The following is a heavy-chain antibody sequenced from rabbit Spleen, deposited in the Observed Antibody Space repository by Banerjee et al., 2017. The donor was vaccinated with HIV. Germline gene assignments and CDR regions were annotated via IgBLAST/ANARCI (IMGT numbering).Heavy chain of an antibody. V-gene: IGHV1S47*01. CDR1: GFSFNIGYD. CDR2: IYTGDGST. Sequence: QEQLVESGGGLVKPGASLTLTCKASGFSFNIGYDMCWVRQAPGKGLEWIGYIYTGDGSTYYASWVNGRFTISSDNAQNTVFLQMTSLTAADTATYFCVRFFDLWGPGTLVTVS. J-gene: IGHJ4*01. CDR3: VRFFDL.